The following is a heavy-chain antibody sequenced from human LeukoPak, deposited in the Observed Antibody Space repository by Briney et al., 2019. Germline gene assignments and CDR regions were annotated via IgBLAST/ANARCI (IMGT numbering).Heavy chain of an antibody. D-gene: IGHD5-12*01. Sequence: GGSLRLSCAASGFTFSTYSIHWVRQAPGKGLEWVTVISADGRIQYYSDSVKGRFTISRDNSLNTLHLQMNSLRTGDTAVYYCAREFGHDRWYFDYWGQGALVTVPS. CDR3: AREFGHDRWYFDY. V-gene: IGHV3-30*03. CDR1: GFTFSTYS. CDR2: ISADGRIQ. J-gene: IGHJ4*02.